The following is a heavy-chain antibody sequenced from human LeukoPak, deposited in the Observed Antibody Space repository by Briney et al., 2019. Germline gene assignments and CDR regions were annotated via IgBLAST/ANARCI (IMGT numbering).Heavy chain of an antibody. J-gene: IGHJ4*02. CDR2: INPNSGGT. CDR1: RYTFTDYY. D-gene: IGHD5-18*01. Sequence: ASVKVSCKASRYTFTDYYIHWVRQPPGQGLEWMGRINPNSGGTNYAQKFQGRVTMTRDTSISTAYMELSRLRSDGTAVYYCAREGNSYGLDYWGQGTLVTVSS. V-gene: IGHV1-2*06. CDR3: AREGNSYGLDY.